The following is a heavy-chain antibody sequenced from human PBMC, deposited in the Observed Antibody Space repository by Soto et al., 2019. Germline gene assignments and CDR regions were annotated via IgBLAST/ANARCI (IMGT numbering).Heavy chain of an antibody. V-gene: IGHV2-5*02. Sequence: QITLRESGPALVKPTQTLTLTCTFSGFSLNSRGVGVGWVRQPPGKALEWLAIVYWDDDKRYRPSLRSRLSIMKYTPKNQVVLTLTNTDPVDTATYYCVHRGPVDETGMGFDFWGQGSLVTVSS. J-gene: IGHJ4*02. CDR1: GFSLNSRGVG. CDR3: VHRGPVDETGMGFDF. CDR2: VYWDDDK. D-gene: IGHD3-9*01.